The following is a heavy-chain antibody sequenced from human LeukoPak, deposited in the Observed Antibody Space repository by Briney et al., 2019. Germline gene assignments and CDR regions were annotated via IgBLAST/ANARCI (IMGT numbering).Heavy chain of an antibody. CDR1: GGSISSGSYY. J-gene: IGHJ6*03. V-gene: IGHV4-61*02. Sequence: SETLSLTCTVSGGSISSGSYYWSWIRQPAGTGLEWIGCIFPSGSTNYNSSLKSRVTISVDTSKNQFSLKLSSVTAADTAVYYCAREARLRFLEWTTRYYYYMDVWGKGTTVTVSS. CDR2: IFPSGST. D-gene: IGHD3-3*01. CDR3: AREARLRFLEWTTRYYYYMDV.